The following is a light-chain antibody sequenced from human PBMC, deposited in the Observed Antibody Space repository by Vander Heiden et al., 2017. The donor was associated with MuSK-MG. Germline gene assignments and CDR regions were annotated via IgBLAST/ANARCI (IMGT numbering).Light chain of an antibody. CDR1: QDISNY. Sequence: DIQMTQSPSSLSASVGDRVTITCQASQDISNYLNWYQHKPGKAPKLLIYDASNLETGVPSRFSGSGSGTDFTFTISSLQPEDIATYYCQQYDNLPFTFGPGTKVDTK. CDR3: QQYDNLPFT. V-gene: IGKV1-33*01. CDR2: DAS. J-gene: IGKJ3*01.